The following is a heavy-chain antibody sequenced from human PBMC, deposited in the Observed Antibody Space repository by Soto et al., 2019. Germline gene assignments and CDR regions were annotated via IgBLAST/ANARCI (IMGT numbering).Heavy chain of an antibody. CDR2: IIPIFGTA. J-gene: IGHJ5*02. CDR3: ARDPIAARPLYNWFDP. D-gene: IGHD6-6*01. CDR1: GGTFSSYA. Sequence: ASVKVSCKASGGTFSSYAISWVRQAPGQGLEWMGGIIPIFGTANYAQKFQGRVTITADKSTSTAYMELSSLRSEDTAVYYCARDPIAARPLYNWFDPWGQGTLVTVSS. V-gene: IGHV1-69*06.